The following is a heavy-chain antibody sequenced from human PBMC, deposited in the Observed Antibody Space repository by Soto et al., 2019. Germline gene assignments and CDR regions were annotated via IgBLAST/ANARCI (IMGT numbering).Heavy chain of an antibody. J-gene: IGHJ4*02. Sequence: QVQLVESGGGVVQPGRSLRLSCTGSGFTFSSYTMHWVRQAPGKGLEWVALISFDSSNKYYADSVKGRFSISRDNSKNTWFLQMDSLRPDDTAVYYCARDRLRLGELSLIGYFDYWGQGTLVTVSS. D-gene: IGHD3-16*02. CDR3: ARDRLRLGELSLIGYFDY. CDR2: ISFDSSNK. V-gene: IGHV3-30*01. CDR1: GFTFSSYT.